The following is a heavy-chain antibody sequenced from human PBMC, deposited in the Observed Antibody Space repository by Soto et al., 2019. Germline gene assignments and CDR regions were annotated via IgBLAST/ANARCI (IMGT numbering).Heavy chain of an antibody. V-gene: IGHV4-30-4*01. Sequence: PSETLSLTCTVSGGSISFDHYHWTWIRQPPGKGLEWIGYVHYSGGVLYNPSLQSRVSISVDTSKNQFSLKLSSVTAADTAVYFCAREDDGGDRDYYGLDVWGQGTTVTVS. CDR1: GGSISFDHYH. J-gene: IGHJ6*02. CDR2: VHYSGGV. CDR3: AREDDGGDRDYYGLDV. D-gene: IGHD2-21*02.